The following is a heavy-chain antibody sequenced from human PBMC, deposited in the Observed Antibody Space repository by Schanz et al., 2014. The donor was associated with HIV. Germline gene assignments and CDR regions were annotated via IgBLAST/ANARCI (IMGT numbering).Heavy chain of an antibody. CDR1: GGSFSRSA. Sequence: QVPLVQSGAEVKKPGSSVKVSCKASGGSFSRSAVSWVRQAPGQGLEGMGGIKPNRGETKFARKFQGRVTMTRDTSINTAYMELRRLTYDDTAVYFCTRSRYELHWLDLWGQGTLVTVSS. V-gene: IGHV1-2*02. D-gene: IGHD5-12*01. CDR2: IKPNRGET. J-gene: IGHJ5*02. CDR3: TRSRYELHWLDL.